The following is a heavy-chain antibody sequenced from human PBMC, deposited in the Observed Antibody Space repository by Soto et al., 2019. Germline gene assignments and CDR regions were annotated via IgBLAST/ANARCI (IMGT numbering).Heavy chain of an antibody. J-gene: IGHJ4*02. Sequence: ASVKVSCKASGYSFTSLDINWVRQTAGQGLEWMGWMEPSAGTTGYAQKFQGRVTMTRDTSINTAYMELTTLTSDDTAFYYCARGVSAGVDYWGQGTLVTVSS. CDR2: MEPSAGTT. V-gene: IGHV1-8*01. D-gene: IGHD1-26*01. CDR3: ARGVSAGVDY. CDR1: GYSFTSLD.